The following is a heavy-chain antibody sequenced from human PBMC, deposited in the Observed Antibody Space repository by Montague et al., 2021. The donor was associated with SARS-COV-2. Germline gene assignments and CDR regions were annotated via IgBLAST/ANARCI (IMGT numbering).Heavy chain of an antibody. V-gene: IGHV4-31*03. Sequence: TLSLTCTVSGWRISSAGHYWNWIRQVPGRGLEWIGSIYYSGSTYYNPSLKGRFSISVDTSRNQFSLKLKSLTAADTAKYFCARGLFYSHQRKDHFEHWGLGTLATVSS. CDR3: ARGLFYSHQRKDHFEH. J-gene: IGHJ4*02. CDR2: IYYSGST. CDR1: GWRISSAGHY. D-gene: IGHD2-21*01.